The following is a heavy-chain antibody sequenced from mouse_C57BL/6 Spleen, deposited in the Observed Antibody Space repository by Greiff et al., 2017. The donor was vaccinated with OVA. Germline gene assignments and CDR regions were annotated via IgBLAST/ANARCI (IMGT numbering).Heavy chain of an antibody. CDR3: ARGLRYFDY. CDR2: ISYDGSN. V-gene: IGHV3-6*01. J-gene: IGHJ2*01. Sequence: VQLKESGPGLVKPSQSLSLTCSVTGYSITSGYYWNWIRQFPGNKLEWMGYISYDGSNNYNPSLKNRISITRDTSKNQFFLKLNSVTTEDTATYYCARGLRYFDYWGQGTTLTVSS. D-gene: IGHD1-1*01. CDR1: GYSITSGYY.